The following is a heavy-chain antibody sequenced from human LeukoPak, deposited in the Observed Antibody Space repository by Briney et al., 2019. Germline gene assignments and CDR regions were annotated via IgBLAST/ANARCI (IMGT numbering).Heavy chain of an antibody. J-gene: IGHJ6*03. CDR2: MNPNSGNT. CDR3: ARGRYDFWSGYYHYMDV. CDR1: GYTFTSYD. Sequence: GASVKVSCKASGYTFTSYDINWVRQATGQGLEWMGWMNPNSGNTGYAQKFQGRVTITGNTSISTAYMELSSLRSEDTAVYYCARGRYDFWSGYYHYMDVWGKGTTVTVSS. V-gene: IGHV1-8*03. D-gene: IGHD3-3*01.